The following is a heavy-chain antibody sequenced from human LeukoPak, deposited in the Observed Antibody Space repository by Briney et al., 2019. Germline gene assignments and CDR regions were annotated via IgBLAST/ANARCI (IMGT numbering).Heavy chain of an antibody. CDR1: GFTFSRYY. D-gene: IGHD2-15*01. V-gene: IGHV3-11*01. CDR3: ARVVYRGGGNCQIFAFDI. CDR2: ISDSATTV. J-gene: IGHJ3*02. Sequence: PGGSLRLSCAASGFTFSRYYMSWIRQAPGKGLEWLSYISDSATTVFCADSVKGRFTISRDNAKNSLYLQMNSLRVEDTAVYFCARVVYRGGGNCQIFAFDIWGQGTMVTVSS.